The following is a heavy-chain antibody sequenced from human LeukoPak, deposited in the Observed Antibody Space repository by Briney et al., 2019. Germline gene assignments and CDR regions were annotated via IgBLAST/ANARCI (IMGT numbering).Heavy chain of an antibody. CDR3: ARRVLGRQLVRNLSTFDY. J-gene: IGHJ4*02. D-gene: IGHD6-6*01. CDR2: LNHSGST. CDR1: GGSFSGYY. V-gene: IGHV4-34*01. Sequence: PSETLSLTCAVYGGSFSGYYWSWIRQPPGKGLEWIGELNHSGSTNYNPSLKSRVTISVDTSKNQFSLKLSSVTAADTAVYYCARRVLGRQLVRNLSTFDYWGQGTLVTVSS.